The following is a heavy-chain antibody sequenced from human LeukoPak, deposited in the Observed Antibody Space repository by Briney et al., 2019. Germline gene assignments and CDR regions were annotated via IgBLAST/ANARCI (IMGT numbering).Heavy chain of an antibody. CDR2: ISTYNGNT. J-gene: IGHJ4*02. D-gene: IGHD5-12*01. CDR3: GKDRPDIVATTYYFDY. CDR1: GYTFTNYG. Sequence: GASVTVSCKPSGYTFTNYGIRWVRQAPGQGLEGMGWISTYNGNTNYAQKVQGRVTIITHTSTNTAYLELRSLRSDDTARYYFGKDRPDIVATTYYFDYWGEGGMLSDSS. V-gene: IGHV1-18*01.